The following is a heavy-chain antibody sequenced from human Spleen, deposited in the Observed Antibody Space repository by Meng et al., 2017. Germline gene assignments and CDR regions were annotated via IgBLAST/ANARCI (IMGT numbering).Heavy chain of an antibody. J-gene: IGHJ4*02. D-gene: IGHD3-10*01. V-gene: IGHV3-23*01. CDR2: LSGGGFTT. CDR1: GFSFSSYA. CDR3: AKYSYGLGDYFDY. Sequence: GESLKISCAASGFSFSSYAMSWVRHAPGKGLEWVSALSGGGFTTYYADSVKGRFTISRHNSKNTLYLQMNSLRAEDTALYYCAKYSYGLGDYFDYWGQGDLVNGAS.